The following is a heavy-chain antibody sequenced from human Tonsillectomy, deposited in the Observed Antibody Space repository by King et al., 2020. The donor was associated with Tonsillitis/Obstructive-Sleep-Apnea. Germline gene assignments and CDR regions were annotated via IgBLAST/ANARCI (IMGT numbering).Heavy chain of an antibody. CDR3: AKVRYSSNWAIDY. CDR1: GFTFSSYG. J-gene: IGHJ4*02. D-gene: IGHD6-13*01. Sequence: QLVQSGGGVVQPGRSLRLSCAASGFTFSSYGIHWVRQAPGKGLEWLAVISYDGSNKYYADSVKGRFTISRDNSKNTLYLQMNSLRAEDTAVYYCAKVRYSSNWAIDYWGQGTLVTVSS. V-gene: IGHV3-30*18. CDR2: ISYDGSNK.